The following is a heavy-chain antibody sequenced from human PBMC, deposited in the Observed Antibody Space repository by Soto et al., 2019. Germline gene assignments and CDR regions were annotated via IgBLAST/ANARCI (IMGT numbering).Heavy chain of an antibody. CDR1: GFTVSSNY. CDR2: IYSGGCT. V-gene: IGHV3-66*01. CDR3: ARDFVVPAAMALARFYFYGMDV. Sequence: EVQLVESGGGLVQPGGSLRLSCAASGFTVSSNYMSWVRQAPGKGLEWVSVIYSGGCTYYADSVKGRFTIPRDNSKNTLYLQKDSLRAEDTAVYYCARDFVVPAAMALARFYFYGMDVWVQGTTFTVSS. D-gene: IGHD2-2*01. J-gene: IGHJ6*02.